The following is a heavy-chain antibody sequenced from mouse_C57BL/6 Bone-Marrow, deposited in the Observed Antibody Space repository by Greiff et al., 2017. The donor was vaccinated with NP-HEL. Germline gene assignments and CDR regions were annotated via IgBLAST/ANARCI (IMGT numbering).Heavy chain of an antibody. V-gene: IGHV7-1*01. D-gene: IGHD2-5*01. J-gene: IGHJ4*01. CDR3: ARDGRYSNGYYAMDY. CDR2: SRNKANDYTT. Sequence: EVKLVESGGGLVQSGRSLRLSCATSGFTFSDFYMEWVRQAPGKGLEWIAASRNKANDYTTEYSASVKGRFIVSRDTSQSILYLQMNALRAEDTAIYYCARDGRYSNGYYAMDYWGQGTSVTVSS. CDR1: GFTFSDFY.